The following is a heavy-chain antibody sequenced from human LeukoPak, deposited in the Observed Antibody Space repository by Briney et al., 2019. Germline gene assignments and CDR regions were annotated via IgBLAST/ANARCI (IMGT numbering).Heavy chain of an antibody. CDR3: ARDGPTDGYNPQSFQH. Sequence: PSETLSLTCAVSGGSISSGGYSWSWIRQPPGKGLEWIGYIYHSGSTYYNPSLKSRVTISVDRSKNQFSLKLSSVTAADTAVYYCARDGPTDGYNPQSFQHWGQGTLVTVSS. J-gene: IGHJ1*01. CDR1: GGSISSGGYS. V-gene: IGHV4-30-2*01. D-gene: IGHD5-24*01. CDR2: IYHSGST.